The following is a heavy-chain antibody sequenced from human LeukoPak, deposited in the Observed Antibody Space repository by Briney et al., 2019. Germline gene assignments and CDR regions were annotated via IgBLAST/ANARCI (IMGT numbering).Heavy chain of an antibody. CDR1: GFTFSSYG. CDR2: ISYDGSNK. J-gene: IGHJ4*02. V-gene: IGHV3-30*18. D-gene: IGHD6-19*01. CDR3: AKSVADGYELDEFDY. Sequence: PGGSLRLSCAASGFTFSSYGMHWVRQAPGKGLEWVAVISYDGSNKYYADSVKGRFTISRDNSKNTLYLQMNSLRAEDTAVYYCAKSVADGYELDEFDYWGQGTLVTVSS.